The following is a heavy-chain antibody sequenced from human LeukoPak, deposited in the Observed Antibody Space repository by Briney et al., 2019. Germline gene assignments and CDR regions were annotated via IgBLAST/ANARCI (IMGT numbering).Heavy chain of an antibody. V-gene: IGHV1-2*04. CDR2: INPNSGGT. CDR3: ARDQEGKRNWFDP. J-gene: IGHJ5*02. Sequence: ASVKVSCKASGYTVTGYYMHWVRQAPGQGLEWMGWINPNSGGTNYAQKFQGWVTMTRDTSISTAYMELSRLRSDDTAVYYCARDQEGKRNWFDPWGQGTLVTVSS. CDR1: GYTVTGYY.